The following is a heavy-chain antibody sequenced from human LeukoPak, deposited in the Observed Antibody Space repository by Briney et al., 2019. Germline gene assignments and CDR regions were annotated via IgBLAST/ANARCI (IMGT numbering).Heavy chain of an antibody. Sequence: GGSLRLSCTASGFTFSSFWMSWVRQAPGKGLEWVANIKQDGSEKYYVDSAKGRFTNSRDNAQNSLFLQMNSLTAEDTAVCYCARPYSSSWYAWFDPWGQGTLVTVSS. CDR1: GFTFSSFW. J-gene: IGHJ5*02. CDR2: IKQDGSEK. D-gene: IGHD6-13*01. CDR3: ARPYSSSWYAWFDP. V-gene: IGHV3-7*03.